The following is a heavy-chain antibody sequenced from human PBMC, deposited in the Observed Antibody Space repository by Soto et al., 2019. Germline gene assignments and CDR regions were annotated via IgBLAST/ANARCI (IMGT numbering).Heavy chain of an antibody. CDR2: INGGTGQT. J-gene: IGHJ6*02. D-gene: IGHD1-1*01. CDR1: GYTFTTHA. CDR3: ARGKGMEENYYYYGLDI. V-gene: IGHV1-3*01. Sequence: VQVVQSGAEVKKPGASVKISCKASGYTFTTHAMHWVRQAPGQSLEWMGWINGGTGQTKHSQRFQDRVNITRDTSASTAYMELSSLRSEDTAVYYCARGKGMEENYYYYGLDIWGQGTTVTVSS.